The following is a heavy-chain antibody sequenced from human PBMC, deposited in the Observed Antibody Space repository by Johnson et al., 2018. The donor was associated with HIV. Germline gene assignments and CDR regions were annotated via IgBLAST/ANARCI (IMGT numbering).Heavy chain of an antibody. Sequence: VQLVESGGDLVQPGGSLRLSCAASGFTVSSYYMSWVRQAPGKGLVWVSRINSDGSSTTYADSVKGRFTISRDNAKNTLYRKMNSLRAEDTAVYYCARAVYSSTSSCAFDIWGQGTMVTVSS. J-gene: IGHJ3*02. D-gene: IGHD6-6*01. CDR2: INSDGSST. CDR3: ARAVYSSTSSCAFDI. CDR1: GFTVSSYY. V-gene: IGHV3-74*02.